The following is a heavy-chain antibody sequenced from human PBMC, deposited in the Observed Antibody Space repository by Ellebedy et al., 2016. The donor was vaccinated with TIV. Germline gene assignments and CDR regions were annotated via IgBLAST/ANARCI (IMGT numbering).Heavy chain of an antibody. CDR1: GFTFRTRD. CDR2: SGSAGDS. D-gene: IGHD3-10*01. J-gene: IGHJ2*01. Sequence: PGGSLRLSCATSGFTFRTRDMYWVRQSRGKGLEWVAASGSAGDSYYADSVKGRFTISRDSVKDSLFLQMNNLRAGDTATYYCVRGALGPHNWCFDVWGRGTLVSVSS. CDR3: VRGALGPHNWCFDV. V-gene: IGHV3-13*01.